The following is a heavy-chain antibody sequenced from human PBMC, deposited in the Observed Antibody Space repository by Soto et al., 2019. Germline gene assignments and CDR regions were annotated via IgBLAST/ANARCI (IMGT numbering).Heavy chain of an antibody. CDR3: ASTYSTSWYWFDP. V-gene: IGHV2-26*04. CDR1: GFSLSNAGLG. J-gene: IGHJ5*02. D-gene: IGHD6-13*01. Sequence: QVTVKESGPVLVKPTETLTLTCTVSGFSLSNAGLGASWIRQPPGKALEWLAHIFANDEKSYSTSLKSRLTISNDTSKSQVVLTMTNMDPVDTATYYCASTYSTSWYWFDPWGQGTLVTVSS. CDR2: IFANDEK.